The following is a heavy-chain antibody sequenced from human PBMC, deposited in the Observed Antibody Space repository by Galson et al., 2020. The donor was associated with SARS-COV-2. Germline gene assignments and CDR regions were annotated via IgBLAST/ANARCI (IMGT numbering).Heavy chain of an antibody. J-gene: IGHJ4*02. Sequence: ASETLSLTCTVTAGSVSSDSYSWTWIRQPPGKGLEWIGYINNREQTNADPSLKSRVAMSVDTSKNQFSLKLTSVSAADTAIYYCAMTEYFYASGTKVQCMDYWGQGLLVTVSA. D-gene: IGHD3-10*01. CDR1: AGSVSSDSYS. CDR2: INNREQT. CDR3: AMTEYFYASGTKVQCMDY. V-gene: IGHV4-61*01.